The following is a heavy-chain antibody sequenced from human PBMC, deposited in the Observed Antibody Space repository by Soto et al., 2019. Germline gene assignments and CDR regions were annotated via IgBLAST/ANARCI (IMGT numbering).Heavy chain of an antibody. J-gene: IGHJ4*02. V-gene: IGHV1-18*01. CDR3: AVSFTGYSSSWYLNY. CDR2: ISAYNGNT. Sequence: ASVKVSCKASGYTFTSYGISWVRQAHRQGLEWMGWISAYNGNTNYAQKLQGRVTMTTDTSTSTAYMELRSLRSDDTAVYYCAVSFTGYSSSWYLNYWGQGTLVTVS. D-gene: IGHD6-13*01. CDR1: GYTFTSYG.